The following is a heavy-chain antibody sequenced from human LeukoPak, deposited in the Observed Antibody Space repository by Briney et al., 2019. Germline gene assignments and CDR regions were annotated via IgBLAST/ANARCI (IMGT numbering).Heavy chain of an antibody. Sequence: PGGSLRLSCAASEFTVSGNYMSWVRQAPGKGLDGVSVIYSSDNTYYIDSVKGRFTISRDNSKNTLYLQMNSLRAEDTAVYYCAGRRVLDASFDYWGQGTLVTVSS. J-gene: IGHJ4*02. D-gene: IGHD3-16*01. CDR3: AGRRVLDASFDY. CDR2: IYSSDNT. CDR1: EFTVSGNY. V-gene: IGHV3-66*02.